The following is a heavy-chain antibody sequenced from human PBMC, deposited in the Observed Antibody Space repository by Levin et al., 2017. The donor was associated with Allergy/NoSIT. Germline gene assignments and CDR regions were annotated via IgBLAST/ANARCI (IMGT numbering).Heavy chain of an antibody. CDR3: GGGVLTMVRGVISPPDQ. CDR2: IIPLFGTA. V-gene: IGHV1-69*13. D-gene: IGHD3-10*01. CDR1: GDTFSRYA. J-gene: IGHJ4*02. Sequence: SVKVSCKASGDTFSRYAISWVRQAPGQGLEWMGGIIPLFGTANYAQKFRGRVTITADESTSTAYMELSILRSEDAAIYYCGGGVLTMVRGVISPPDQWGQGTLVTVSS.